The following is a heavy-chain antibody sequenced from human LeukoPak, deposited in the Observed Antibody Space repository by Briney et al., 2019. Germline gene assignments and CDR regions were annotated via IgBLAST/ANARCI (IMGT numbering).Heavy chain of an antibody. D-gene: IGHD4-17*01. Sequence: GAAVKVSCKASGYTFTSYGISWVRQAPGQGREWMGWISAYNGNKNCAQKLQGRVTMTTDTSTSTAYMELRSLRSDDTAVYYCARVLVTTTDDYYYYYMDVWGKGTTVTISS. V-gene: IGHV1-18*01. CDR3: ARVLVTTTDDYYYYYMDV. J-gene: IGHJ6*03. CDR1: GYTFTSYG. CDR2: ISAYNGNK.